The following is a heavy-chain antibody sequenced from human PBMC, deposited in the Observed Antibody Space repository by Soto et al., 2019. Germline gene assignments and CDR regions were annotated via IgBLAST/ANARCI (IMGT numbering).Heavy chain of an antibody. V-gene: IGHV4-59*02. CDR1: GNSVNGSS. CDR3: ARAETSGIHYFDY. D-gene: IGHD6-13*01. J-gene: IGHJ4*02. CDR2: VYYSGST. Sequence: SETLSLTCTVTGNSVNGSSGSWLRQPPGKGLECMGYVYYSGSTNYNPSLKSRVTISVDTSKNQISLRLKSVTAADTAVYYCARAETSGIHYFDYWGQGSLVTVSS.